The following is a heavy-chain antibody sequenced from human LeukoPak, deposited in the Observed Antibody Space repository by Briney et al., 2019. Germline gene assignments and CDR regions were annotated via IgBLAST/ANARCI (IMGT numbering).Heavy chain of an antibody. CDR2: IYTSGST. CDR1: GGSISSGSYY. CDR3: ARAPQRSLDAFDI. J-gene: IGHJ3*02. V-gene: IGHV4-61*02. D-gene: IGHD6-25*01. Sequence: PSETLSLTCILSGGSISSGSYYWSWIRQPAGKGLEWIGRIYTSGSTNYNPSLKSRVTISVDTSKNQFSLKLSSVTAADTAVYYCARAPQRSLDAFDIWGQGTMVTVS.